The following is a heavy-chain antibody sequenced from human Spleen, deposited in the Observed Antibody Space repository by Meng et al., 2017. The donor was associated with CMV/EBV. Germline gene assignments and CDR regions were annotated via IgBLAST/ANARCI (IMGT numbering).Heavy chain of an antibody. Sequence: YSFTSFWIAWMSQMPGEGLQSVGFIYPVNPVTSYRPSFQDQVIISADTSVNTAYLPWDGLNASDTAIYYGARHGGPRYQYGHWFDPWGQGTLVTVSS. D-gene: IGHD1-26*01. J-gene: IGHJ5*02. CDR3: ARHGGPRYQYGHWFDP. CDR2: IYPVNPVT. V-gene: IGHV5-51*01. CDR1: YSFTSFW.